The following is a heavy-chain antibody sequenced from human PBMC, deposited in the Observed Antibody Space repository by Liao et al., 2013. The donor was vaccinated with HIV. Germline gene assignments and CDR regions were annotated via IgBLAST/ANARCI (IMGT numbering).Heavy chain of an antibody. CDR1: GGSFSGYY. Sequence: QVQLQQWGAGLWKPSETLSLTCAVYGGSFSGYYWSWIRQPPGKGLEWIGEINHSGSTNYNPSLKSRITMSVDTSKNQFSLKLSSVTAADTAVYYCAKTLGYCSGGRCYSGDYWGQGTLVTVSS. J-gene: IGHJ4*02. CDR3: AKTLGYCSGGRCYSGDY. CDR2: INHSGST. V-gene: IGHV4-34*01. D-gene: IGHD2-15*01.